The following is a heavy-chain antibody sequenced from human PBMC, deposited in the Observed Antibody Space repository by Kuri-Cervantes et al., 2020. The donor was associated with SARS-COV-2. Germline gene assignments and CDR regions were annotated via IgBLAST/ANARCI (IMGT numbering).Heavy chain of an antibody. CDR1: GFTFSSNG. D-gene: IGHD4-17*01. V-gene: IGHV3-33*03. CDR3: ATNDYGVSYMDV. Sequence: GESLKISCAASGFTFSSNGMHWVRQAPGKGLEWVAVIWYDGSNKYYADSVKGRFTISRDNAKNSLYLQMNSLRAEDTALYHCATNDYGVSYMDVWGKGTTVTVSS. CDR2: IWYDGSNK. J-gene: IGHJ6*03.